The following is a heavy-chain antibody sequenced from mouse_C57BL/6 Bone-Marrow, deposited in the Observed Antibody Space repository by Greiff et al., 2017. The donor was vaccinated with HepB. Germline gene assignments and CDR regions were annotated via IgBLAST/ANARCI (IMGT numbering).Heavy chain of an antibody. J-gene: IGHJ2*01. D-gene: IGHD2-5*01. CDR3: ARMAYYSNSNYLDN. CDR2: IWSGGSP. CDR1: GFSLTNYG. Sequence: QVQLQQSGPGLVQPSQSLSITCTVSGFSLTNYGVHWVRQSPGKGLEWLGAIWSGGSPDYNAAFISRLSISKDNSKSQVFFKMNSLQADDTAIYYCARMAYYSNSNYLDNWGQGTTLTVSS. V-gene: IGHV2-2*01.